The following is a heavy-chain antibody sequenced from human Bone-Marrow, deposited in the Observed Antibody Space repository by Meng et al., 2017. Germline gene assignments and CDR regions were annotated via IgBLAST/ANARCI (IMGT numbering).Heavy chain of an antibody. D-gene: IGHD2-21*01. CDR2: IIPIFGTA. Sequence: LVQSRTEVKNLLASVMVSCKASVGAFSNYAISWVRQAPRQGLEWMGGIIPIFGTAIYAYKFQGRVTITAHESACTAYMELSSLRSEDTAVYYCAGGFIWVSFYSGVFDIWGQGTMVTVSS. V-gene: IGHV1-69*01. J-gene: IGHJ3*02. CDR3: AGGFIWVSFYSGVFDI. CDR1: VGAFSNYA.